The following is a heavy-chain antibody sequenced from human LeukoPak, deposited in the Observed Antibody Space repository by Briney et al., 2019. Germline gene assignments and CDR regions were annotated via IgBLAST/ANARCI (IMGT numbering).Heavy chain of an antibody. CDR2: INSDGSST. J-gene: IGHJ4*02. D-gene: IGHD6-13*01. V-gene: IGHV3-74*01. Sequence: GGSLRLSCAASGFTFSIYWMHWVRHAPGKGLVWVSRINSDGSSTTYADSVKGRFTISRDNARNTLYLQMNSLRVEDTAVYYCASSIAAVGNYWGQGTLVTVSS. CDR3: ASSIAAVGNY. CDR1: GFTFSIYW.